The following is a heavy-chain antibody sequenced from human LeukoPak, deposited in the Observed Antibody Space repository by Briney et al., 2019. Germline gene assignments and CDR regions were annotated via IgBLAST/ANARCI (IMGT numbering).Heavy chain of an antibody. J-gene: IGHJ4*02. Sequence: SETLSLTCTVSGGSVSSGSYYWSWIRQPPGEGLEWIGYIYYSGSTNYNPSLKGRVTISVDTSKNQFSPKLSSVTAADTAVYYCASNVVGALYGVDYWGQGTLVTVSS. CDR2: IYYSGST. D-gene: IGHD1-26*01. CDR1: GGSVSSGSYY. V-gene: IGHV4-61*01. CDR3: ASNVVGALYGVDY.